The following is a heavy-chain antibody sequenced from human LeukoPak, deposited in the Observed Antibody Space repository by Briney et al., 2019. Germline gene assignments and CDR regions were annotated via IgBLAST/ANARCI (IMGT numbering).Heavy chain of an antibody. CDR1: GGTFSSYA. D-gene: IGHD7-27*01. J-gene: IGHJ4*02. Sequence: SVKVSCKASGGTFSSYAISWVRQAPGQGLEWMGGIIPIFGTANYAQKFQGRVTITADESTSTAYMELSSLRSEDTAVYYCARGTEANWGSFDYWGQGTLVTVPS. CDR2: IIPIFGTA. CDR3: ARGTEANWGSFDY. V-gene: IGHV1-69*13.